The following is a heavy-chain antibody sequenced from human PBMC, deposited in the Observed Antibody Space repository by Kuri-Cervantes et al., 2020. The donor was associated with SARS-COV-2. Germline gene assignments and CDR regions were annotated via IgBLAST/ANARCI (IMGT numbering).Heavy chain of an antibody. D-gene: IGHD1-26*01. CDR2: IYYSGST. V-gene: IGHV4-61*01. CDR3: ARDSGGSYRDFDY. CDR1: GGSVSSGSYY. Sequence: GSLRLSCTVSGGSVSSGSYYWSWIRQPPGKGLEWIGYIYYSGSTNYNPSLKSRVTTSVDTSKNQFSLKLSSVTAADTAVYYCARDSGGSYRDFDYWGQGTLVTVSS. J-gene: IGHJ4*02.